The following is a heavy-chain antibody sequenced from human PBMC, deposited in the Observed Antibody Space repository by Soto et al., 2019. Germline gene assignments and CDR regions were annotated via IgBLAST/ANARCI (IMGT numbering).Heavy chain of an antibody. CDR2: INMDGSST. CDR1: GFTFSGDW. D-gene: IGHD3-3*01. V-gene: IGHV3-74*01. Sequence: GGSLRLSCAASGFTFSGDWMHWVRQAAGKGQVWGSRINMDGSSTNYADSVKGRFTISRDNAKNTLYLQMNSLRVDDTAVYYCARGPRGLYNYEYWGQGALVTVSS. CDR3: ARGPRGLYNYEY. J-gene: IGHJ4*02.